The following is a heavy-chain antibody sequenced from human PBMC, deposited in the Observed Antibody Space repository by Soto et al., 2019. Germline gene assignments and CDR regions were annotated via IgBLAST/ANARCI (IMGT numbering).Heavy chain of an antibody. CDR1: GFAFGSYG. CDR3: AKDGNVYTSGWYAPSLDY. D-gene: IGHD6-19*01. V-gene: IGHV3-30*18. Sequence: QVQLVESGGGVVQPGRSLRLSCAASGFAFGSYGMHWVRQAPGKGLEWVALISYDGINEYYADSVKGRFTISRDNSKNTXXLQMNSLRAEDTAVYYCAKDGNVYTSGWYAPSLDYWGQGTLVTVSS. J-gene: IGHJ4*02. CDR2: ISYDGINE.